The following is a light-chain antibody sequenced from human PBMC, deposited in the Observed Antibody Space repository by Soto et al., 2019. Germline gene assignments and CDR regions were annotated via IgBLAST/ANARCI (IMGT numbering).Light chain of an antibody. CDR1: RRDVGGYDF. CDR3: CSFAGGTNVV. Sequence: QSVLIQPPSASGSPGQSVTISCTGTRRDVGGYDFVSWYQQHPGKAPKLMISEVNKRPSGVPDRFSGSKSGNTASLTISGLQTDDEADYYCCSFAGGTNVVFGTGTKVTVL. V-gene: IGLV2-8*01. CDR2: EVN. J-gene: IGLJ1*01.